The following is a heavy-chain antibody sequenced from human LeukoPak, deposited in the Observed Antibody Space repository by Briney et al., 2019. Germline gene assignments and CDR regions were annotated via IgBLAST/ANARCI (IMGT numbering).Heavy chain of an antibody. Sequence: TSETLSLTCTVSGRSISSSSNYWGWIRQPPGKGLEWIGSIYYSGSTYHNPSLKSRVTMSVDTSKNQFSLNLSSVTAADTAVYYCARLSKRGTTTPYWGQGTLVTVSS. J-gene: IGHJ4*02. D-gene: IGHD1-1*01. CDR1: GRSISSSSNY. CDR2: IYYSGST. CDR3: ARLSKRGTTTPY. V-gene: IGHV4-39*01.